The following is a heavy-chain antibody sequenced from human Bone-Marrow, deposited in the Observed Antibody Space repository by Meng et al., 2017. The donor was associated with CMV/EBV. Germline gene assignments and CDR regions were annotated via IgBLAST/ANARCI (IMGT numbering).Heavy chain of an antibody. J-gene: IGHJ6*01. CDR3: ARGTDQLLSAYYYYYGLDV. CDR2: ISYDGSNK. V-gene: IGHV3-30-3*01. D-gene: IGHD2-2*01. CDR1: GFTFSSYW. Sequence: GESLKISCAASGFTFSSYWMSWVRQAPGKGLEWVAVISYDGSNKYYADSVKGRFTISRDNSKNTLYLQMNSLRAEDTAVYYCARGTDQLLSAYYYYYGLDVWGQGTTVTGSS.